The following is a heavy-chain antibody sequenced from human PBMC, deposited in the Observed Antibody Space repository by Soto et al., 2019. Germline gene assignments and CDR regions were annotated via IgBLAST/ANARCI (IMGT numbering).Heavy chain of an antibody. CDR1: GGSISNYY. CDR3: ARTSPVAGGFDY. Sequence: QVQLQESGPGLVKPAETLSLTCTVSGGSISNYYWSWIRQAPGKGLEWIGYIYYTTNYNPSPKSRVTISADTSKNQISLKLTSVTAADTAVYYCARTSPVAGGFDYWGQGTLVTVSS. J-gene: IGHJ4*02. D-gene: IGHD6-19*01. CDR2: IYYTT. V-gene: IGHV4-59*01.